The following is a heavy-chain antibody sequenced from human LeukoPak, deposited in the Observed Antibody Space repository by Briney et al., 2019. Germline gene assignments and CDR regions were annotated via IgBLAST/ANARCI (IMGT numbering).Heavy chain of an antibody. CDR3: ARGPLLLWFGELLSDAFDI. D-gene: IGHD3-10*01. CDR1: GYSFTSYW. Sequence: KPGESLKISCKGSGYSFTSYWIGWVRQMPGKGLEWMGIIYPGDSDTRYSPSFQGQVIISADKSISTAYLQWSSLKASDTAMYYCARGPLLLWFGELLSDAFDIWGQGTMVTVSS. CDR2: IYPGDSDT. J-gene: IGHJ3*02. V-gene: IGHV5-51*01.